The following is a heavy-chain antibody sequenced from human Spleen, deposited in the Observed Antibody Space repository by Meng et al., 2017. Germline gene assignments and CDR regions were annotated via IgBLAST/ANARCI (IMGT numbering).Heavy chain of an antibody. D-gene: IGHD6-13*01. CDR2: ISSSSSYI. CDR3: ASWYNSSRS. Sequence: GESLKISCAASGFTFSNAWMTWVRQAPGKGLEWVSSISSSSSYIYYADSVKGRFTISRDNAKNSLYLQMNSLRVEDTALYYCASWYNSSRSWGQGTLVTVSS. CDR1: GFTFSNAW. V-gene: IGHV3-21*01. J-gene: IGHJ5*02.